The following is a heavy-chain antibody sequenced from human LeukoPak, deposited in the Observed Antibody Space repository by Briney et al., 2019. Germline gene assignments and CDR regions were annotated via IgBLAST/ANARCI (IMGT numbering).Heavy chain of an antibody. CDR1: GFTFSSYS. D-gene: IGHD2-2*01. V-gene: IGHV4-34*01. Sequence: GSLRLSCAASGFTFSSYSMNWVRQAPGKGLEWIGEINHSGSTNYNPSLKSRVTISVDTSKNQFSLKLSSVTAADTAVYYCARGRGRYCSSTSCHYPHYYYYMDVWGKGTTVTVSS. J-gene: IGHJ6*03. CDR3: ARGRGRYCSSTSCHYPHYYYYMDV. CDR2: INHSGST.